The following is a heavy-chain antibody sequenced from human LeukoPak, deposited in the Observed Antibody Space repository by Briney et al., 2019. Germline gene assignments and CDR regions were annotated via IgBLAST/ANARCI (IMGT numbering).Heavy chain of an antibody. CDR2: INPNSGGT. J-gene: IGHJ6*03. D-gene: IGHD3-9*01. Sequence: ASVKVSRKASGYTFTGYYMHWVRQAPGQGLEWMGWINPNSGGTNYAQKFQGRVTMTRDTSISTAYMELSRLRSDDTAVYYCARDSGYFDGYYYYYMDVWGKGTTVTVSS. CDR1: GYTFTGYY. V-gene: IGHV1-2*02. CDR3: ARDSGYFDGYYYYYMDV.